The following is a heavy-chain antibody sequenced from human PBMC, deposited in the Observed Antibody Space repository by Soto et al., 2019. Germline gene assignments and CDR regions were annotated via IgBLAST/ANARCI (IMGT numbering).Heavy chain of an antibody. CDR3: ERKGVVAVSQYF. CDR2: IWYDGSNK. CDR1: GFIFSNYG. V-gene: IGHV3-33*01. D-gene: IGHD3-9*01. Sequence: GGSLRLSCAASGFIFSNYGIHWVRQAPGKGLEWVALIWYDGSNKYYADSVKGRFIVSRDNTNNTVYLQLNRLTADDTAMYYCERKGVVAVSQYFWGPSTLVTVSS. J-gene: IGHJ4*02.